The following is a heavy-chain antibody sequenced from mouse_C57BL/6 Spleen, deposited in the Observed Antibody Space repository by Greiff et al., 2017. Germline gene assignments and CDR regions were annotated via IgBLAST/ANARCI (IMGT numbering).Heavy chain of an antibody. D-gene: IGHD1-1*01. V-gene: IGHV3-1*01. CDR2: ISYSGST. CDR3: ASGYYGSSYEWYFDV. Sequence: EVKLVESGPGMVKPSQSLSLTCTVTGYSITSGYDWHWIRHFPGNKLEWMGYISYSGSTNYNPSRKSRISITHDTSKNHFFLKLNSVTTEDTATYYCASGYYGSSYEWYFDVWGTGTTVTVSS. J-gene: IGHJ1*03. CDR1: GYSITSGYD.